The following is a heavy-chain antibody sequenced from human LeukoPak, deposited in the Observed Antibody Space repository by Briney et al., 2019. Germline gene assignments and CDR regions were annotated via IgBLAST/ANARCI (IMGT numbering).Heavy chain of an antibody. J-gene: IGHJ4*02. V-gene: IGHV3-48*03. CDR3: VLRGAVAAADF. CDR1: GFTFSSYE. Sequence: QTGGSLRLSCAASGFTFSSYEMNWVRQAPGKGLEWVSYISSSGSPIYYADSVKGRFTISRDNAKNSLYLQMNSLRAEDKAIYYCVLRGAVAAADFWGQGTLVTVSS. D-gene: IGHD6-19*01. CDR2: ISSSGSPI.